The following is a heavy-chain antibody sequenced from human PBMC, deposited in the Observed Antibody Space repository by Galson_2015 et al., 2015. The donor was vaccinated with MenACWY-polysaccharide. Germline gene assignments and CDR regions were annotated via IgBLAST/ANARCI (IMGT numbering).Heavy chain of an antibody. CDR2: VIPTFGTT. CDR3: ANSRGWYSPFDY. V-gene: IGHV1-69*13. D-gene: IGHD6-19*01. Sequence: SVKVSCKASGGAFGSHVISWVRQAPGRGLEWMGGVIPTFGTTRYAQKLQGRLTITADEDTATVHMELSSLRSEDTAVYYCANSRGWYSPFDYWGQGTLVTVSS. CDR1: GGAFGSHV. J-gene: IGHJ4*02.